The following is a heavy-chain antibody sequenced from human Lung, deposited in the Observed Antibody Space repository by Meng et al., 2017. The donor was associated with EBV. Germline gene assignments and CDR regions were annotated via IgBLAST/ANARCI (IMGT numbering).Heavy chain of an antibody. V-gene: IGHV4-4*02. CDR2: IYHSGST. Sequence: QGKWQGSGPGRGKPSGTLSLSCAVSGGSISSSNWWSWVRHPPGKGLEWIGEIYHSGSTNYNPSLKSRVTISVDKSKNQFSLKLSSVTAADTAVYYCARGKLSGYRYFDYWGQGTLVTVSS. D-gene: IGHD3-3*01. CDR3: ARGKLSGYRYFDY. CDR1: GGSISSSNW. J-gene: IGHJ4*02.